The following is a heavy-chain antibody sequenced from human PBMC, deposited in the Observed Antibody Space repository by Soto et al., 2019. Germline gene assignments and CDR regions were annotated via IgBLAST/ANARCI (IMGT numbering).Heavy chain of an antibody. V-gene: IGHV3-64D*09. CDR3: VKGPDYDFWSCYFDY. Sequence: GGSLRLSCSASGFTFSSYAMHWVRQAPGKGLEYVSAISSNGGSTYYADSVKGRFTISRDNSKNTLYLQMSSLRAEDTAVYYCVKGPDYDFWSCYFDYWGQGTLVTVSS. D-gene: IGHD3-3*01. J-gene: IGHJ4*02. CDR2: ISSNGGST. CDR1: GFTFSSYA.